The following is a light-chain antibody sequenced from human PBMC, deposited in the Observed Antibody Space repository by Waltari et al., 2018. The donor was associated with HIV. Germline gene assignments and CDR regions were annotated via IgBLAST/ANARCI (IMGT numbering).Light chain of an antibody. CDR3: QAWDSSTVI. CDR1: SSDVGGYDF. J-gene: IGLJ2*01. CDR2: DVN. Sequence: QSALTQPRSVSGSPEQSVTISCTGTSSDVGGYDFVPWYQQHPGKAPKLMIYDVNHRPSGIPERFSGSSSGNIATLTISGTQAVYEADYFCQAWDSSTVIFGGGTKLTVL. V-gene: IGLV2-11*01.